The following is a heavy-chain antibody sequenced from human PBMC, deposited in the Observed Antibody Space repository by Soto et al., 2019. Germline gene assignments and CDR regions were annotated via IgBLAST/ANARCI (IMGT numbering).Heavy chain of an antibody. CDR1: GGAISSGDYY. CDR3: ARDLGRFLDSTYGMDV. Sequence: QVQLQESGPGLVKPSQTLSLTCTVSGGAISSGDYYWSWIRQPPGKGLEWIGYIYYSGSTYYNPSLQSRVTISVDTSKNQFSLKLSSVTAADTAVYYCARDLGRFLDSTYGMDVWGQGTTVTVSS. V-gene: IGHV4-30-4*01. D-gene: IGHD3-3*01. J-gene: IGHJ6*02. CDR2: IYYSGST.